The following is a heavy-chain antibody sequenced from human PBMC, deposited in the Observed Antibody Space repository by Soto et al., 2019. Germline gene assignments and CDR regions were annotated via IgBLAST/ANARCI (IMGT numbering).Heavy chain of an antibody. CDR3: ARAQDYGGRGGWFDP. CDR1: GYTFTSYY. V-gene: IGHV1-46*01. CDR2: INPSGGST. J-gene: IGHJ5*02. D-gene: IGHD4-17*01. Sequence: QVQLVQSGAEVKKPGASVKVSCKASGYTFTSYYMHWLRQAPGQGLEWMGIINPSGGSTSYAQKFQGRVTMTRDTSTSTVYMELSSLRSEDTAVYYCARAQDYGGRGGWFDPWGQGTLVTVSS.